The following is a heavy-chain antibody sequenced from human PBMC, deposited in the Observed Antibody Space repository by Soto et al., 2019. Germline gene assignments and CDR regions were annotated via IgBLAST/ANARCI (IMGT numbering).Heavy chain of an antibody. V-gene: IGHV3-48*03. D-gene: IGHD6-19*01. Sequence: GGSLRLSCAASGFSFSSYEMVWVRQSPGKGLEWISYIDSSVGATYYADSVKGRFTISRDTAKNSLLLQMDGLRADDTGVYYCARDEGSAWYFDYWGRGTLVTVSS. CDR1: GFSFSSYE. CDR3: ARDEGSAWYFDY. CDR2: IDSSVGAT. J-gene: IGHJ4*02.